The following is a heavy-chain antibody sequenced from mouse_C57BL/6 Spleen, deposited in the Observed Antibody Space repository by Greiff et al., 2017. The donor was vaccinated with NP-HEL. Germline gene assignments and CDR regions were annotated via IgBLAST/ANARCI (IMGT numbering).Heavy chain of an antibody. D-gene: IGHD1-1*01. CDR1: GYTFTSYW. CDR3: ARPITTVVAPFAY. J-gene: IGHJ3*01. CDR2: IHPNSGST. Sequence: VQLQQPGAELVKPGASVKLSCKASGYTFTSYWMHWVKQRPGQGLEWIGMIHPNSGSTNYNEKFKSKATLTVDKSSSTAYMQLSSLTSEDSAVYYCARPITTVVAPFAYWGQVTLVTVSA. V-gene: IGHV1-64*01.